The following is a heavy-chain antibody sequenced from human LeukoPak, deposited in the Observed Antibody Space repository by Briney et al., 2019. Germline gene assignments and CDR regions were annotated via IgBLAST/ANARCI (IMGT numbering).Heavy chain of an antibody. J-gene: IGHJ5*02. V-gene: IGHV4-59*08. D-gene: IGHD3-22*01. CDR3: ASIYYYDSAPFDP. Sequence: SETLSLTCTVSGGSISSYYWSWIRQPPGKGLQWIGYIYYSGSTNYSPSLKSRVTISVDTSKNQFSLKLSSVTAADTAVYYCASIYYYDSAPFDPWGQGTLVTVSS. CDR2: IYYSGST. CDR1: GGSISSYY.